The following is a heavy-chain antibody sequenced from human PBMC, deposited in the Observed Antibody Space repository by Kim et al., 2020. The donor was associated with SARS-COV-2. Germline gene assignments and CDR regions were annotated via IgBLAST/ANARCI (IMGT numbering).Heavy chain of an antibody. CDR2: IYYSGST. CDR3: ARVDTMVRGVIITPLRFDP. V-gene: IGHV4-31*03. CDR1: GGSISSGGYY. J-gene: IGHJ5*02. Sequence: SETLSLTCTVSGGSISSGGYYWSWIRQHPGKGLEWIGYIYYSGSTYYNPSLKSRVTISVDTSKNQFSLKLRSVTAADTAVYYCARVDTMVRGVIITPLRFDPWGQGTLVTVSS. D-gene: IGHD3-10*01.